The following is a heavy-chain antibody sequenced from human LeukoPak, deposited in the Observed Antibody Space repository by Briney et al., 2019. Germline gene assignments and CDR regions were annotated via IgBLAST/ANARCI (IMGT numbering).Heavy chain of an antibody. J-gene: IGHJ6*02. CDR2: INHTGST. CDR1: GGSFSGYY. D-gene: IGHD3-10*01. Sequence: SETLSLTCAVYGGSFSGYYWSWIRQPPGKGLEWIGEINHTGSTNYNPSLKSRVTISVDTSKNQFSLKLSSVTAADTAMYYCARERHYTMDVWGQGTTVTVSS. CDR3: ARERHYTMDV. V-gene: IGHV4-34*01.